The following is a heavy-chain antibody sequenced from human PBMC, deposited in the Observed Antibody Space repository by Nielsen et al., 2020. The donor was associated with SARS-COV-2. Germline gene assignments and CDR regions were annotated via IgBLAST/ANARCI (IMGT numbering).Heavy chain of an antibody. CDR2: INNDGSST. CDR1: GFTFSSHW. J-gene: IGHJ4*02. V-gene: IGHV3-74*01. D-gene: IGHD2-15*01. Sequence: GESLKLSCAASGFTFSSHWMHWVRQVPGKGLLWLSRINNDGSSTSYADSVKGRFTISRDNAKNTLWLEMNSLRVDDTAVYYCVGDTGGRWGELWGQGTLVTVSS. CDR3: VGDTGGRWGEL.